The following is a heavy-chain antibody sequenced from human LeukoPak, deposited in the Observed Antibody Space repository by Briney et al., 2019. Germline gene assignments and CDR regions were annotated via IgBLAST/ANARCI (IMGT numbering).Heavy chain of an antibody. CDR2: FDPEDGET. J-gene: IGHJ3*02. D-gene: IGHD2-21*02. V-gene: IGHV1-24*01. CDR3: TAPLYCGGDCSDAFDI. CDR1: GYTLTELS. Sequence: ASVKVSCKVSGYTLTELSMHWVRQAPGKGLEWMGGFDPEDGETIYAQKFQGRVTMTEDTSTDTAYMELSSLRSEDTAVYYCTAPLYCGGDCSDAFDIWGQGTMVTVSS.